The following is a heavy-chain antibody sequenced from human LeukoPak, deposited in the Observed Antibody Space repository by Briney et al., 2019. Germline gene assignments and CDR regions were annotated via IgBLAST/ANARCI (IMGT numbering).Heavy chain of an antibody. CDR1: GGSISSGGYS. CDR2: IYHSGST. V-gene: IGHV4-30-2*01. Sequence: SETLSLTCAVSGGSISSGGYSWSWIRQPPGKGLEWIGYIYHSGSTYYNPSLKSRVTISVDRSKNQFSLELSSVTAADTAVYYCARAVVSSGWLDYWGQGTLVTVSS. D-gene: IGHD6-19*01. CDR3: ARAVVSSGWLDY. J-gene: IGHJ4*02.